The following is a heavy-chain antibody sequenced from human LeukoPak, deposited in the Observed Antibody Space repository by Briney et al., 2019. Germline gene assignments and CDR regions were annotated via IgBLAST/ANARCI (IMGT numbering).Heavy chain of an antibody. V-gene: IGHV3-23*01. J-gene: IGHJ4*02. Sequence: PGGSLRLSCAASGFTFSSYAMSWVRQAPGKGLEWVSAISGSGGSTYYADSVKGRFTISRDNSKNTLYLQMNSLRAEDTAVYYCAKWTEGHDSSGPVDYWGQGTLVTVSS. D-gene: IGHD3-22*01. CDR3: AKWTEGHDSSGPVDY. CDR2: ISGSGGST. CDR1: GFTFSSYA.